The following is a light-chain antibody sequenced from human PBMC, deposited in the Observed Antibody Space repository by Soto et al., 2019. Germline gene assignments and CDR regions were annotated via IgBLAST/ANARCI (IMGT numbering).Light chain of an antibody. CDR1: QSVSSSY. CDR3: QQYGSSSWT. J-gene: IGKJ1*01. CDR2: GTS. Sequence: EGVLTQFPGTLPLSPGERATLSCRASQSVSSSYLAWYQQKPGQAPRLLIYGTSSRATGIPDRFSGSGSGTDFTLTISRLEPEDFAVYYCQQYGSSSWTFGQGTKVDIK. V-gene: IGKV3-20*01.